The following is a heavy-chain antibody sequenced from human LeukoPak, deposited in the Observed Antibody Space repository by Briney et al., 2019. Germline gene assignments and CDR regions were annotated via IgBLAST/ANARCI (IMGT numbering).Heavy chain of an antibody. V-gene: IGHV1-8*01. Sequence: ASVKVSCKASGYTFTSYDINWVRQATGQGLEWMGWMNPNSGNTGYAQKFQGRVTMTRNTSISTAYMELSSLRSEDTAVYYCARGGGPRSGRGYYYYGMDVWGQGTTVTVSS. CDR1: GYTFTSYD. CDR3: ARGGGPRSGRGYYYYGMDV. CDR2: MNPNSGNT. D-gene: IGHD3-3*01. J-gene: IGHJ6*02.